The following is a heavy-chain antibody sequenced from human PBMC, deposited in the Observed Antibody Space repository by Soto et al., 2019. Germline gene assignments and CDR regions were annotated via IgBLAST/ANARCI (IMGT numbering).Heavy chain of an antibody. CDR2: ISSSSSYI. J-gene: IGHJ6*02. D-gene: IGHD5-18*01. CDR1: GFTFSSYS. Sequence: LRLSCAASGFTFSSYSMNWVRQAPGKGLEWVSSISSSSSYIYYADSVKGRFTISRDKAKNSLYLQMNSLRAEDMAVFYCSRGDTAMVTWWESGYYYYGMDVWGQGTTVTVSS. CDR3: SRGDTAMVTWWESGYYYYGMDV. V-gene: IGHV3-21*01.